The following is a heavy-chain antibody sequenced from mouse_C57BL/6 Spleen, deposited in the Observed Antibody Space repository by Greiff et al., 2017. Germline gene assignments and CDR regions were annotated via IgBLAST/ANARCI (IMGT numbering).Heavy chain of an antibody. V-gene: IGHV1-50*01. D-gene: IGHD2-2*01. J-gene: IGHJ4*01. CDR2: IDPSDSYT. CDR1: GYTFTSYW. Sequence: QVQLQQPGAELVKPGASVKLSCKASGYTFTSYWMQWVKQRPGQGLEWIGVIDPSDSYTNYNQKFKGKATLTVDTSSSTAYMQLSSLTSEDSAVYYCRGLRRTDYYAMDYWGQGTSVTVSS. CDR3: RGLRRTDYYAMDY.